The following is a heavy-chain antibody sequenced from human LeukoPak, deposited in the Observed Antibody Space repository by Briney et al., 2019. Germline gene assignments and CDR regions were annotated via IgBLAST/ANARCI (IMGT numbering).Heavy chain of an antibody. J-gene: IGHJ4*02. D-gene: IGHD5-24*01. CDR3: ARWLQLTHYFDY. Sequence: PSETLSLTCTVSGGPISSSSYYWGWIRQPPGKGLEWIGSIYYSGSTYYNPSLKSRVTISVDPSKNQFSLKLSSVTAADTAVYYCARWLQLTHYFDYWGQGTLVTVSS. CDR1: GGPISSSSYY. CDR2: IYYSGST. V-gene: IGHV4-39*01.